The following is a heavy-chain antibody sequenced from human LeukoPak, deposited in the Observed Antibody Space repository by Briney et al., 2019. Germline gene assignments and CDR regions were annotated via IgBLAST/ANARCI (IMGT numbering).Heavy chain of an antibody. CDR2: INPNSGGT. D-gene: IGHD6-13*01. Sequence: ASVRVSCKASGYTFTGYYMHWVRQAPGQGLEWMGRINPNSGGTNYAQKFQGRVTMTRDTFISTAYMELSRLRSDDTAVYYCAREIAAAGTAGIWGQGTLVTVSS. CDR1: GYTFTGYY. CDR3: AREIAAAGTAGI. J-gene: IGHJ4*02. V-gene: IGHV1-2*06.